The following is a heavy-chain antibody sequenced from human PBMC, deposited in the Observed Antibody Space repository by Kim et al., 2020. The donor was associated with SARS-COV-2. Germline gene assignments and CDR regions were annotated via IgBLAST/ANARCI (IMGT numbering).Heavy chain of an antibody. CDR3: AKPGLPRYNRFDP. CDR2: INHSGST. Sequence: SETLSLTCAVYGGSFSDYYWTWIRQPPGKGLEWIGEINHSGSTNYNPSLKSRVTISVDTSKDQFSLKLRSVTAADTAVYYCAKPGLPRYNRFDPWGQGTL. CDR1: GGSFSDYY. V-gene: IGHV4-34*01. D-gene: IGHD6-25*01. J-gene: IGHJ5*02.